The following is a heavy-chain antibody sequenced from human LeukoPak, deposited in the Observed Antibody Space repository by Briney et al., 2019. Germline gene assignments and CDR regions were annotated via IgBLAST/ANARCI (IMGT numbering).Heavy chain of an antibody. V-gene: IGHV3-48*01. J-gene: IGHJ5*01. Sequence: GGSLRLSCAASEFTFSSYSMNWVRQAPGKGLEWVSYITNSGNSKSYADSVKGRFTISRDNTKNSLYLQMNGLRAEDTAVYYCNILRFLEWAGGWFDSWGQGTLVTVSS. CDR3: NILRFLEWAGGWFDS. D-gene: IGHD3-3*01. CDR2: ITNSGNSK. CDR1: EFTFSSYS.